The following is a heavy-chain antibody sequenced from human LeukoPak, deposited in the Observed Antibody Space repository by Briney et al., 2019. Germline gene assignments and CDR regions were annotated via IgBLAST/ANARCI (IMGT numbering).Heavy chain of an antibody. D-gene: IGHD3/OR15-3a*01. J-gene: IGHJ4*02. V-gene: IGHV3-21*01. CDR1: GFTFSSYS. Sequence: GGSLRLSCAASGFTFSSYSMNWVRQAPGKGLEWVSSISSSSDYIYYADSLKGRFTISRDNSKNTLYLQMDSLRAEDTAVYYCARDAGERWTVDFDYWGQGTLVTVSS. CDR2: ISSSSDYI. CDR3: ARDAGERWTVDFDY.